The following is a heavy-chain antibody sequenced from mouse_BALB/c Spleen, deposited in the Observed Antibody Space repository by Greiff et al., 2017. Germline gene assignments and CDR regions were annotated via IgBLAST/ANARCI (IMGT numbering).Heavy chain of an antibody. CDR1: GFTFSSFG. J-gene: IGHJ1*01. Sequence: EVQLIESGGGLVQPGGSRKLSCAASGFTFSSFGMHWVRQAPEQGLEWVAYFSSGSSTIYYADTVKGRFTISRDNPKNTLCLQMTNLRSEDTAMYYCARGDYDWYFDVWGAGTTVTVSS. V-gene: IGHV5-17*02. CDR2: FSSGSSTI. D-gene: IGHD2-4*01. CDR3: ARGDYDWYFDV.